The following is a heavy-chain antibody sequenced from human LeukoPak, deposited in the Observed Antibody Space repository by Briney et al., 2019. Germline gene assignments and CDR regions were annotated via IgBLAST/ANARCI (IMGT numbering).Heavy chain of an antibody. CDR3: AIQDYSSSTGWFDP. J-gene: IGHJ5*02. CDR2: IYYSGST. D-gene: IGHD6-6*01. Sequence: SETLSLTCTVPGGSISSSSYYWGWTRQPPGKGLEWIGSIYYSGSTYYNPSLKSRVTISVDTSKNQFSLKLSSVTAADTAVYYCAIQDYSSSTGWFDPWGQGTLVTVSS. V-gene: IGHV4-39*07. CDR1: GGSISSSSYY.